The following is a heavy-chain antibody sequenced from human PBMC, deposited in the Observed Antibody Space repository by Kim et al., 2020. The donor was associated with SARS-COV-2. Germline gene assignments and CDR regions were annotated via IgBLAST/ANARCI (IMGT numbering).Heavy chain of an antibody. D-gene: IGHD6-13*01. CDR2: IIPILGIA. J-gene: IGHJ4*02. Sequence: SVKVSCKASGGTFSSYAISWVRQAPGQGLEWMGRIIPILGIANYAQKFQGRVTITADKSTSTAYMELSSLRSEDTAVYYCARLEGYSSSWYVDYWGQGTLVTVSS. V-gene: IGHV1-69*04. CDR3: ARLEGYSSSWYVDY. CDR1: GGTFSSYA.